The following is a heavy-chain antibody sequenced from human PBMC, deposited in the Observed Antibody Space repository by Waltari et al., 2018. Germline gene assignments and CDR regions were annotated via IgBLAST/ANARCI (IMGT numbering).Heavy chain of an antibody. J-gene: IGHJ4*02. CDR1: GGSFSGYY. CDR3: ARVAVAGIDY. Sequence: QVQLQQWCAGLLKPSETLSLTCAVYGGSFSGYYWSWIRQPPGKGLEWIGEINHSGSTNYNPSLKSRVTISVDTSKNQFSLKLSSVTAADTAVYYCARVAVAGIDYWGQGTLVTDSS. CDR2: INHSGST. V-gene: IGHV4-34*01. D-gene: IGHD6-19*01.